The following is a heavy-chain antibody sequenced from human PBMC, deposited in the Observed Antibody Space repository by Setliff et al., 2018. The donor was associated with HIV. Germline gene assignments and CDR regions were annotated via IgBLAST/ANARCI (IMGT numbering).Heavy chain of an antibody. V-gene: IGHV5-10-1*04. CDR3: ARHDSSGYYSPFDH. CDR2: IDPSDSYT. CDR1: GYSFTSYW. J-gene: IGHJ4*02. Sequence: GESLKISCKGSGYSFTSYWINWVRQMPGKGLEWMGRIDPSDSYTNYNPSFQGQVTISADKSITTAYLQWTNVKASDTAMYYCARHDSSGYYSPFDHWGQGTLVTVSS. D-gene: IGHD3-22*01.